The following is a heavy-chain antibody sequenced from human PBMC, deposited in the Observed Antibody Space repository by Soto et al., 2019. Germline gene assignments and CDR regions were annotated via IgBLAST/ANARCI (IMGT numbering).Heavy chain of an antibody. D-gene: IGHD3-10*01. Sequence: AETLSLTRAVYGGSFSGYYWSWIRQPPGKGLEWIGEINHSGSTNYNPSLKSRVTISVDTSKNQFSLKLSSVTAADTAVYYCVADRALHYYYGSGRNYGMDVWGQGTTVTVSS. CDR1: GGSFSGYY. CDR2: INHSGST. J-gene: IGHJ6*02. V-gene: IGHV4-34*01. CDR3: VADRALHYYYGSGRNYGMDV.